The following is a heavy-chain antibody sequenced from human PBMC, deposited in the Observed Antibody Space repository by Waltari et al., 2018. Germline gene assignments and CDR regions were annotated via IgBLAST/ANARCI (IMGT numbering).Heavy chain of an antibody. CDR1: GGSISSGGYY. Sequence: QVQLQESGPGLVEPSQTLSLTCTVSGGSISSGGYYWSWIRQHPGKGLEWIGYIYHSGSTYYNPSLKSRVTISVDRSKNQFSLKLSSVTAADTAVYYCARDATTYYDFWSGYYMSQGMDVWGQGTTVTVSS. CDR2: IYHSGST. CDR3: ARDATTYYDFWSGYYMSQGMDV. D-gene: IGHD3-3*01. J-gene: IGHJ6*02. V-gene: IGHV4-31*03.